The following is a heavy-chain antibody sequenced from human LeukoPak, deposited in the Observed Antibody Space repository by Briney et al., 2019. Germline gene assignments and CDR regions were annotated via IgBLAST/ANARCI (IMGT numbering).Heavy chain of an antibody. CDR3: ARGEGRRFGER. Sequence: SETLSLTCTVSGGSISSYYWSWLRQPPRKGLEWIGYIYYSGSTNYNPSLKSRVTISVDTSKNQFSLKLSSVTAADTAVYYCARGEGRRFGERWGQGTLVTVSS. V-gene: IGHV4-59*01. CDR2: IYYSGST. D-gene: IGHD3-10*01. CDR1: GGSISSYY. J-gene: IGHJ4*02.